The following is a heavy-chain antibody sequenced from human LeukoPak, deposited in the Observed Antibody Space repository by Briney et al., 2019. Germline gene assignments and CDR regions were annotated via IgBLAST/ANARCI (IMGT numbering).Heavy chain of an antibody. CDR3: ARHRSDIVVVPAAVDY. CDR2: IYYSGST. Sequence: SETLSLTCTVSGGSISSSRYYWGWIRQPPGKGLEWIGSIYYSGSTYYNPSLKSRVTISVDTSKNQFSLKLSSVTAADTAVYYCARHRSDIVVVPAAVDYWGQGDLVTVSS. J-gene: IGHJ4*02. V-gene: IGHV4-39*01. D-gene: IGHD2-2*01. CDR1: GGSISSSRYY.